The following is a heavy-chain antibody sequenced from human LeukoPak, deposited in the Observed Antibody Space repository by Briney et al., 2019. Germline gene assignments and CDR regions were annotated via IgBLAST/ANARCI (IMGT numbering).Heavy chain of an antibody. Sequence: PGGSLRLSCAASGFTFSSYAMSWVRQAPGKGLEWVSAISGSGGSTYYADSVKGRFTISRDNSKNTLYLQMNSLRAEDTAVYYCAKVPYYDFWSGYYGPDYWGQGTLVTVSS. J-gene: IGHJ4*02. CDR2: ISGSGGST. CDR3: AKVPYYDFWSGYYGPDY. D-gene: IGHD3-3*01. V-gene: IGHV3-23*01. CDR1: GFTFSSYA.